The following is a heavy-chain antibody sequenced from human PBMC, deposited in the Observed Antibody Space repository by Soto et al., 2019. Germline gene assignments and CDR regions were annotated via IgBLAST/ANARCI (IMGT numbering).Heavy chain of an antibody. Sequence: PGWSLRLSCAASGFTFSSYAMSWVRQAPGKGLEWVSAISGSGGSTYYADSVKGRFTISRDNSKNTLYLQMNSLRAEDTAVYYCAKGDYGGNSCWFDPWGQGTLVTGS. CDR3: AKGDYGGNSCWFDP. CDR2: ISGSGGST. V-gene: IGHV3-23*01. D-gene: IGHD4-17*01. J-gene: IGHJ5*02. CDR1: GFTFSSYA.